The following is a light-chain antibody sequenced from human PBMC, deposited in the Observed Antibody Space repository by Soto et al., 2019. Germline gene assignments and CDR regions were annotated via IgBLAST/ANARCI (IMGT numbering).Light chain of an antibody. CDR1: QSISSY. J-gene: IGKJ1*01. CDR2: TAS. Sequence: DIQMTQSPSSLSASVGDRVTITCLASQSISSYLNWYQHKPGKAPKLLIYTASSLQSGVPSRFSGSGSGTDFTLTISSLQPEDFATYYCQHTYNTPWTFGQGTTGDIK. V-gene: IGKV1-39*01. CDR3: QHTYNTPWT.